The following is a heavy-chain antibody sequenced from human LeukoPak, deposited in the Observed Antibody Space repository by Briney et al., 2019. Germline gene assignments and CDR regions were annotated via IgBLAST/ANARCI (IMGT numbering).Heavy chain of an antibody. D-gene: IGHD5-12*01. CDR3: ARDDRGFLGYDGGYYGMDV. CDR2: TYYRSKWYN. V-gene: IGHV6-1*01. Sequence: SQTLSLTCAISGDSVSSNSAAWNWIRQSPSRGLEWLGRTYYRSKWYNDYAVSVKSRITINPDTSKNQFSLQLNSVTPEDTAVYYCARDDRGFLGYDGGYYGMDVWGQGTTVTVSS. J-gene: IGHJ6*02. CDR1: GDSVSSNSAA.